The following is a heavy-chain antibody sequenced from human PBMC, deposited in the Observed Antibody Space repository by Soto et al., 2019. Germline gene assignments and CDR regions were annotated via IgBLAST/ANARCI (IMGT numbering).Heavy chain of an antibody. V-gene: IGHV4-34*01. CDR2: INHSGST. CDR1: GGSFSGYY. CDR3: ASARQVGYYYDSSGYYEPLDY. J-gene: IGHJ4*02. Sequence: QVQLQQWGAGLLKPSETLSLTCAVYGGSFSGYYWSWIRQPPGKGLEWIGEINHSGSTNYNPSLKSRVTISVDTSKNQFSLKLSSVTAADTAVYYCASARQVGYYYDSSGYYEPLDYWGQGTLVTVSS. D-gene: IGHD3-22*01.